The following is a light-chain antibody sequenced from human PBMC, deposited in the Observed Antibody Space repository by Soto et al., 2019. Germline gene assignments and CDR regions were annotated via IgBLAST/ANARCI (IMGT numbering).Light chain of an antibody. CDR1: QDISNY. Sequence: DIQMTQSPSSLSASVGDRVSITCQASQDISNYLSWYQLRPGTAPKLLIYDASDLETGVPSRFSGSGSGTDFTFTINNLQPEDIATCFCQQFHNVPYTFGQGTKLEIK. CDR2: DAS. CDR3: QQFHNVPYT. V-gene: IGKV1-33*01. J-gene: IGKJ2*01.